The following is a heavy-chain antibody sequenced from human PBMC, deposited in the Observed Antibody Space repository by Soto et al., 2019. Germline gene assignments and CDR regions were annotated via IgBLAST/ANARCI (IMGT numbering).Heavy chain of an antibody. CDR3: ARYSRHWYGEVLPLHYGMDV. J-gene: IGHJ6*04. V-gene: IGHV4-59*01. D-gene: IGHD3-10*01. CDR2: IYYSGST. Sequence: NLIRPPPGKGLEWIGYIYYSGSTNYNPSLKSRVTISVDTSKNQFSLKLSSVTAADTAVYYCARYSRHWYGEVLPLHYGMDVWGKGTTVTVSS.